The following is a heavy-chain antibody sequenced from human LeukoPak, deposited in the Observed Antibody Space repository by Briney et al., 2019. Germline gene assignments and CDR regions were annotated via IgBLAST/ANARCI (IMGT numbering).Heavy chain of an antibody. CDR1: GCTFTGYY. D-gene: IGHD6-13*01. V-gene: IGHV1-2*02. J-gene: IGHJ4*02. CDR3: ARLSSLAAATADY. Sequence: GASVKVSCKASGCTFTGYYMHWVRQAPGQGLEWMGWINPNSGGTNYAQKFQGRVTMTRDTSISTAYMELSRLRSDDTAVYYCARLSSLAAATADYWGQGTLVTVSS. CDR2: INPNSGGT.